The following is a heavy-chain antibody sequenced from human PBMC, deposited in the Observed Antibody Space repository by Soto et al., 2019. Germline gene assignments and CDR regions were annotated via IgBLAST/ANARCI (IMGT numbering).Heavy chain of an antibody. CDR1: GYTFTSYA. V-gene: IGHV1-3*01. CDR3: ARGYSALYHYHLAV. Sequence: ASVKVSCKASGYTFTSYAMHWVRQAPGQRLEWMGWINAGNGNTKYSQKFQGRVTITRDTSASTAYMELSSLRSEDAAVYYCARGYSALYHYHLAVWGKGTTVTVSS. J-gene: IGHJ6*03. D-gene: IGHD5-12*01. CDR2: INAGNGNT.